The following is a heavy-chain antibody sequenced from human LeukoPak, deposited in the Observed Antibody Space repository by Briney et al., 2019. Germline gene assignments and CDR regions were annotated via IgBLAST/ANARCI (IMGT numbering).Heavy chain of an antibody. CDR3: AKRGGTESFYYYYYMDV. CDR2: ISRSGGTT. Sequence: GGSLRLSCAASGFTFSSYAMTWVRQTPGKGLEWVALISRSGGTTYYADSVKGRFTISRDNSKNTLYLQMNSLRAEDTAEYYCAKRGGTESFYYYYYMDVWGKGTTVTVSS. J-gene: IGHJ6*03. V-gene: IGHV3-23*01. CDR1: GFTFSSYA. D-gene: IGHD2-15*01.